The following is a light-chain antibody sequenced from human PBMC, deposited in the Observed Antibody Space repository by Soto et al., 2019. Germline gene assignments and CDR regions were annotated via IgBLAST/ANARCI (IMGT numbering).Light chain of an antibody. V-gene: IGLV1-40*01. Sequence: QSVLTQPPSVSWAPGQRVTISCTGSSSNIGAGYDVHWYQQLPGTAPKLLIYGNNNRPSGAPDRFSGSKSGTSASLAITGLQAEDEADYYCQSYDSSLSVVVFGGGTKLTVL. CDR2: GNN. CDR1: SSNIGAGYD. CDR3: QSYDSSLSVVV. J-gene: IGLJ2*01.